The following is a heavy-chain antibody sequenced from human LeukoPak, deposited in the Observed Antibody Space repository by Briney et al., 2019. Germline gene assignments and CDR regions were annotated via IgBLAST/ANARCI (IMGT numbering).Heavy chain of an antibody. J-gene: IGHJ4*02. Sequence: SETLSLTCAVYGGSFSGYYWSWIRQPPGKGLEWIGEINHSGSTNYNPSLKSRVTISVDTSKNQFSLELSSVTAADTAVYYCAELPPYYYGSGTDYWGQGTLVTVSS. CDR3: AELPPYYYGSGTDY. V-gene: IGHV4-34*01. D-gene: IGHD3-10*01. CDR1: GGSFSGYY. CDR2: INHSGST.